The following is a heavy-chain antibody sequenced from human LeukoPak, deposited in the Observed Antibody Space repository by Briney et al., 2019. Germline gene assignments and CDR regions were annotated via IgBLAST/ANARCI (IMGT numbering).Heavy chain of an antibody. V-gene: IGHV4-38-2*02. CDR3: ARETLFDPNRYCSSTSCYSNLGWFGP. Sequence: MSSETLFLTCTVSGYSISSGDNRGWIRQPPGKGLEWIGSITHSGSTYYNPSLKVRVTITVDTSRDQSPLKLSSVTAADTAVYNCARETLFDPNRYCSSTSCYSNLGWFGPRGQGTLVTVSS. J-gene: IGHJ5*02. CDR2: ITHSGST. CDR1: GYSISSGDN. D-gene: IGHD2-2*02.